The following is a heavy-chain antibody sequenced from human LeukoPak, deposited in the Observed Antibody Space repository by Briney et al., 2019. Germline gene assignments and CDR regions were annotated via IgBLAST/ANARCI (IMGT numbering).Heavy chain of an antibody. D-gene: IGHD1-26*01. J-gene: IGHJ3*02. V-gene: IGHV3-7*01. CDR1: GFTFSSYW. Sequence: GGSLRLSWAASGFTFSSYWMSWVRQAPGKGLEWVANIKQDGSEKYYLASVKGLFTISRDNAKNSLYLQMNSLRAEDTAVYYCARDWWELLVPVAFDIWGQGTMVTVSS. CDR2: IKQDGSEK. CDR3: ARDWWELLVPVAFDI.